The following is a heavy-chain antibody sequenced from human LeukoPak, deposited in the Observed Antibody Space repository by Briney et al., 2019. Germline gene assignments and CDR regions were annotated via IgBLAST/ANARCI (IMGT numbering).Heavy chain of an antibody. CDR1: GGSISSSSYY. CDR3: ARPSTYYYDSSGHGAFDI. CDR2: IYYSGST. Sequence: SETLSLTCTVSGGSISSSSYYWGWIRQPPGKGLEWIGSIYYSGSTYYNPSLKSRVTISVDTSKNQFSLKLSSVTAADTAVYYCARPSTYYYDSSGHGAFDIWGQGTMVTVSS. J-gene: IGHJ3*02. D-gene: IGHD3-22*01. V-gene: IGHV4-39*01.